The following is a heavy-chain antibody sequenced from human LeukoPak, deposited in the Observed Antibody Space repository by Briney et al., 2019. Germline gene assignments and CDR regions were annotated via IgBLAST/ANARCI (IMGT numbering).Heavy chain of an antibody. Sequence: GGSLRLSCAASGFTFSSYAMSWVRQAPGKGLEWVSAISGSGGSTYYADSVKGRFTFSRDNSKNTLYLQMNSLRAEDTAVYYCAKPRMITFGGVIVPTTYYFDYWGQGTLVTVSS. CDR3: AKPRMITFGGVIVPTTYYFDY. CDR2: ISGSGGST. J-gene: IGHJ4*02. V-gene: IGHV3-23*01. D-gene: IGHD3-16*02. CDR1: GFTFSSYA.